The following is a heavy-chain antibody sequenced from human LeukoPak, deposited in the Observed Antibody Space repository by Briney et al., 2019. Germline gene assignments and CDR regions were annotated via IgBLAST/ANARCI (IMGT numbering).Heavy chain of an antibody. D-gene: IGHD3-3*01. Sequence: PSETLSLTCAVYGGSFSGYYWSWIRQPPGTGLEWMGEINHSGSTNYNPSLKSRVTISVDTSKHQLSLKLSSVSGGDTAVYYCARRLGVVIIRYFDYWGEGTLVTVSS. V-gene: IGHV4-34*01. CDR3: ARRLGVVIIRYFDY. J-gene: IGHJ4*02. CDR1: GGSFSGYY. CDR2: INHSGST.